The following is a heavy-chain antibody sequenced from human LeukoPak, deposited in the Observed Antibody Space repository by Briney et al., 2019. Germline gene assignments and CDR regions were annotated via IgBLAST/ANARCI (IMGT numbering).Heavy chain of an antibody. J-gene: IGHJ4*02. CDR2: IWYDGSNK. Sequence: GGSLRLSCAASGFTFSSYGMHWVRQAPGKGLEWVAVIWYDGSNKYYADSVKGRFTISRDNAKNSLYLQMNNLRAEDTAVYYCAVGGSGGLVWAYWGQGTLVTVSS. CDR3: AVGGSGGLVWAY. CDR1: GFTFSSYG. D-gene: IGHD2-15*01. V-gene: IGHV3-33*03.